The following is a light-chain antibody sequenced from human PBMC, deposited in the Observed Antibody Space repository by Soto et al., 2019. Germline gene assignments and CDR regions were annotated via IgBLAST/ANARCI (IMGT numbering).Light chain of an antibody. CDR2: DAS. CDR3: QQRSNWSGT. Sequence: EIVLTQSPATLSLSPGERATLSCRASQSVSSYFAWYQQKPAQAPRLLMYDASNRATGIPARFSGSGSGTDFTLTISRLVPEDFTVYFCQQRSNWSGTFGGGPKVEIK. V-gene: IGKV3-11*01. J-gene: IGKJ4*01. CDR1: QSVSSY.